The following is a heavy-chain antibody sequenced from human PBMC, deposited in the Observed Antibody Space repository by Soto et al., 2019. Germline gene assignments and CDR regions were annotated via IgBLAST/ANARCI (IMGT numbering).Heavy chain of an antibody. CDR1: GFTFDDYA. J-gene: IGHJ4*02. D-gene: IGHD6-19*01. CDR3: AKDTYSSGSFDY. V-gene: IGHV3-9*01. Sequence: EVQLVESGGGLVQPGRSLRLSCAASGFTFDDYAMHWVRQAPGKGLEWVSGISWNSGSIGYADSVKGRFTISRDNAKNSLYLQMNSLRAEDTALYYCAKDTYSSGSFDYWGQGTLVTVSS. CDR2: ISWNSGSI.